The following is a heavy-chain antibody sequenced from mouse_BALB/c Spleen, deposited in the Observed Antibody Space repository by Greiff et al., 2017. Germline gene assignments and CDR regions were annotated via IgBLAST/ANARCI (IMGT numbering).Heavy chain of an antibody. CDR1: GFTFSSFG. J-gene: IGHJ2*01. V-gene: IGHV5-17*02. D-gene: IGHD1-2*01. CDR2: ISSGSSTI. CDR3: ARSGYYGYDFDY. Sequence: VQLQQSGGGLVQPGGSRKLSCAASGFTFSSFGMHWVRQAPEKGLEWVAYISSGSSTIYYADTVKGRFTISRDNPKNTLFLQMTSLRSEDTAMYYCARSGYYGYDFDYWGQGTTLTVSS.